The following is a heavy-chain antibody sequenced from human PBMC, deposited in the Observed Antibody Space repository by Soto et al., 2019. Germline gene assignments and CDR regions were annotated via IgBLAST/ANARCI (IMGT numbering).Heavy chain of an antibody. Sequence: GGSLRLSCAASGFTFSSYSMNWVRQAPGKGLEWVSRINSNGSSTSYADSVKGRFTISRDNAKNTLYLQMNSLRAEDTAVYYCARDRANDILTGYLLYYFDYWGQGTLVTVSS. CDR3: ARDRANDILTGYLLYYFDY. CDR1: GFTFSSYS. J-gene: IGHJ4*02. CDR2: INSNGSST. V-gene: IGHV3-74*01. D-gene: IGHD3-9*01.